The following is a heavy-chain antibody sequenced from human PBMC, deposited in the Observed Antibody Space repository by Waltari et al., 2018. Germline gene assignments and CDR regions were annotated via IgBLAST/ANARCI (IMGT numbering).Heavy chain of an antibody. CDR3: ARPPPGVVADAYDY. V-gene: IGHV3-7*01. CDR2: IKQDGSEE. D-gene: IGHD2-15*01. Sequence: VQLVQSGGGLVQPGGSQRLSCIGSGFPFGSFWMSWVRQAPGKGLEWVANIKQDGSEEYYVDSVKGRFTISRDNAKKSLYLQMNSLRVEDTAVYYCARPPPGVVADAYDYWGQGTLVTVSS. CDR1: GFPFGSFW. J-gene: IGHJ4*02.